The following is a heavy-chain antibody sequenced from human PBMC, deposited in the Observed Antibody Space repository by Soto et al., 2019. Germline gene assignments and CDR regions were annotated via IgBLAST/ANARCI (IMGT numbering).Heavy chain of an antibody. CDR2: ISTYSGDT. V-gene: IGHV1-18*01. CDR1: GYTFFTYD. Sequence: ASVKVSCKASGYTFFTYDISWVRQAPGQGLEWMGWISTYSGDTKYAQKFQGWGTMTTDTSTTTAYLELRSLRSVDTAVYYCARHHGPTTSENWFDPWGQGTRVTVSS. D-gene: IGHD5-12*01. CDR3: ARHHGPTTSENWFDP. J-gene: IGHJ5*02.